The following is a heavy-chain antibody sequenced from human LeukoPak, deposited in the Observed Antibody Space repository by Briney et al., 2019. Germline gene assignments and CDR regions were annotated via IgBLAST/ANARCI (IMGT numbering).Heavy chain of an antibody. CDR2: IYSDGRT. CDR3: ARGGIKTFYSFDY. V-gene: IGHV3-66*02. Sequence: PGGSLRLSCAASGFTVSDNHMSWVRQAPGKGLEWVSIIYSDGRTYYADSVRGLFTISRDNSKNTLYLQMNSLRPEDTAGYYCARGGIKTFYSFDYWGQGTLLTVSS. CDR1: GFTVSDNH. D-gene: IGHD3-16*01. J-gene: IGHJ4*02.